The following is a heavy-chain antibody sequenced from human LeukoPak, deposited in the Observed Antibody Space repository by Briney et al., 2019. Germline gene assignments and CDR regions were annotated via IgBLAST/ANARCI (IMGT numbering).Heavy chain of an antibody. CDR1: GFTFSSYN. CDR3: ARDSSGPQYYDFWSGYYRRAGPMDV. J-gene: IGHJ6*02. Sequence: GGSLRLSCAASGFTFSSYNMNWVRQAPGQGLEWISSISSSSSYIYYADSVKGRFTISRDNAKNSLYLQMNSLRAEDTAVYYCARDSSGPQYYDFWSGYYRRAGPMDVWGQGTTVTVSS. D-gene: IGHD3-3*01. CDR2: ISSSSSYI. V-gene: IGHV3-21*01.